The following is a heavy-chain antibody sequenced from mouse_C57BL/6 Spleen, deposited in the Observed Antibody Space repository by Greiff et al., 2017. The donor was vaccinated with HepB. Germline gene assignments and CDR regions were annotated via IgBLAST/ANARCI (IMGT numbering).Heavy chain of an antibody. D-gene: IGHD2-3*01. CDR3: AKNNGDGFLDY. V-gene: IGHV2-5*01. J-gene: IGHJ2*01. CDR1: GFSLTSYG. Sequence: VQLQQSGPGLVQPSQSLSITCTVSGFSLTSYGVHWVRQSPGKGLEWMGVIWRGGSTDYNAAFMSRLSITQDNSKSQVFFKMNSLRADDPAIYYCAKNNGDGFLDYWGQGTTLTVSS. CDR2: IWRGGST.